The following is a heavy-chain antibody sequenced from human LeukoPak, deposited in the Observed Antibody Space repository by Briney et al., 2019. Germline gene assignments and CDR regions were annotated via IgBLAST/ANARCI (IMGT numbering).Heavy chain of an antibody. CDR2: ISWNSGSI. J-gene: IGHJ4*02. V-gene: IGHV3-9*01. CDR3: AKDIGMYYGSGSYYNAFDY. Sequence: GRSLRLSCAASGFTFDDYAMHWVRQAPGKGLEWVSGISWNSGSIGYADSVKGRFTISRDNAKNSLYLQMNSLRAEDTALYYCAKDIGMYYGSGSYYNAFDYWGQGTLVTVSS. CDR1: GFTFDDYA. D-gene: IGHD3-10*01.